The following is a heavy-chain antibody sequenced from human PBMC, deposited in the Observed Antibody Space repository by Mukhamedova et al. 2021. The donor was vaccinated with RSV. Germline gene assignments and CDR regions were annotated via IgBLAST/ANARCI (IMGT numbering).Heavy chain of an antibody. J-gene: IGHJ4*02. V-gene: IGHV3-7*05. Sequence: WVRQAPGKGLEWVANIKQDGSEKYYVDSVKDRFTISRDNAKNSLYLQMNSLRAEDTAVYYCARDALQPSWYWGQGTLVTVSS. CDR2: IKQDGSEK. D-gene: IGHD4-11*01. CDR3: ARDALQPSWY.